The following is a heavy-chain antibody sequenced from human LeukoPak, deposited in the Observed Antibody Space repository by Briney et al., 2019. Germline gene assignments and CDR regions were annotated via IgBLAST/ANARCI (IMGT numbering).Heavy chain of an antibody. Sequence: ASVKVSCKVSGYTLTELSMHWVRQAPGKGLEWMGGFDPEDGETIYAQKFQGRVTMTEDTSTDTAYMELSSLRSEDTAVYYCARAYCGGDCHNWFDPWGQGTLVTVSS. CDR1: GYTLTELS. CDR2: FDPEDGET. J-gene: IGHJ5*02. CDR3: ARAYCGGDCHNWFDP. D-gene: IGHD2-21*01. V-gene: IGHV1-24*01.